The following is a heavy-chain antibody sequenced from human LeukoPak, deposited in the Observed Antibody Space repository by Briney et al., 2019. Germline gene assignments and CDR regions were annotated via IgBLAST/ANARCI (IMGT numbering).Heavy chain of an antibody. CDR1: GGSISTYY. V-gene: IGHV4-59*08. D-gene: IGHD6-19*01. CDR3: ARGIPQWPARVDY. Sequence: SETLSLTCTVSGGSISTYYWSWIRQPPGKGLEWIGSIYYSGSTNYNPSLKSRVTISVDTSKNQFSLKLSSVTAADTAVYYCARGIPQWPARVDYWGQGTLVTVSS. CDR2: IYYSGST. J-gene: IGHJ4*02.